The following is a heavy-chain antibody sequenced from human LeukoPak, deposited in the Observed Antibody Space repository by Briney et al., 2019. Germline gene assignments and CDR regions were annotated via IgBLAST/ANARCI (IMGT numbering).Heavy chain of an antibody. V-gene: IGHV4-4*07. CDR1: GGSISSYY. J-gene: IGHJ3*02. CDR2: IYTSGST. CDR3: ARDLATTVVTLRRAFDI. D-gene: IGHD4-23*01. Sequence: SETLSLTCTVSGGSISSYYWSWIRQPAGKGLEWIGRIYTSGSTNYNPSLKSRVTMSVDTSKNQFSLKLSSVTAADTAVYYCARDLATTVVTLRRAFDIWGQGTMVTVSS.